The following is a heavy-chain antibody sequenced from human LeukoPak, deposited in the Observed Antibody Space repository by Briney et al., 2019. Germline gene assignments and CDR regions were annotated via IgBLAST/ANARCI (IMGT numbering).Heavy chain of an antibody. CDR3: AREAIYYDSSGYYYDLDY. V-gene: IGHV3-48*03. Sequence: TGGSLRLSCAASGFTFSSYEMNWVRQAPGKGLKWVSYISSSGSTIYYADSVKGRFTISRDNAKNSLYLQMNSLRAEDTAVYYCAREAIYYDSSGYYYDLDYWGQGTLVTVSS. CDR2: ISSSGSTI. D-gene: IGHD3-22*01. J-gene: IGHJ4*02. CDR1: GFTFSSYE.